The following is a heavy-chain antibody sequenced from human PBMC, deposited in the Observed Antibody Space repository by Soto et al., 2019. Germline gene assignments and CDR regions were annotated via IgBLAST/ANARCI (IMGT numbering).Heavy chain of an antibody. CDR1: GGSISGGVHS. Sequence: PSETLSLTCTVSGGSISGGVHSWSWIRQPPGKGLEWIGHIFDSGSTYYNPSLKSRVTISVDTSKTQFSLKLSSVTAADTAVYYCARVSKFGWELLGGFDYWGQGTLVTVSS. CDR2: IFDSGST. V-gene: IGHV4-61*08. J-gene: IGHJ4*02. CDR3: ARVSKFGWELLGGFDY. D-gene: IGHD1-26*01.